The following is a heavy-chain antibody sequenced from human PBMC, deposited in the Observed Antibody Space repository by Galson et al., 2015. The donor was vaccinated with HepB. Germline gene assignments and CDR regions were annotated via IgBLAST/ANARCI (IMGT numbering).Heavy chain of an antibody. D-gene: IGHD6-13*01. CDR3: ARSKYSSSWYDFDY. Sequence: SLRLSCAASGFTFNNYAMSWVRQAPGKGLEWVSAISGSGSSTYYADSVKGRFTIFRDNSKNTLYLQMNSLRGEDTAVYFCARSKYSSSWYDFDYWGQGTLVTVSS. J-gene: IGHJ4*02. V-gene: IGHV3-23*01. CDR1: GFTFNNYA. CDR2: ISGSGSST.